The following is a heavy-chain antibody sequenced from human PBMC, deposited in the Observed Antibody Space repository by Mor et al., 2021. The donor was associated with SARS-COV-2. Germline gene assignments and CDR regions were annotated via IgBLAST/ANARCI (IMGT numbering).Heavy chain of an antibody. V-gene: IGHV3-20*01. Sequence: GINWNAGSTGYADSVKGRFTISRDNAENFLYLQMSSLRAEDTALYHCARRNGDNFDYWGQGTLVTVSS. D-gene: IGHD4-17*01. J-gene: IGHJ4*02. CDR3: ARRNGDNFDY. CDR2: INWNAGST.